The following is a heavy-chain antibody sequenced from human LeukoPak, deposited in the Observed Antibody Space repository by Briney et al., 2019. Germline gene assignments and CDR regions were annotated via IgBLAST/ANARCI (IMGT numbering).Heavy chain of an antibody. CDR3: ATYGDYIVDAFDI. CDR1: GDSISSGDW. CDR2: IYHTGST. J-gene: IGHJ3*02. V-gene: IGHV4-4*02. Sequence: SETLSLTCAVSGDSISSGDWWRWVRQPPGKGLEWIGEIYHTGSTNYNPSLKSRVTMSVDKSRNQFSLKLNSVTAADTAVYYCATYGDYIVDAFDIWGQGTMVTVSS. D-gene: IGHD4-17*01.